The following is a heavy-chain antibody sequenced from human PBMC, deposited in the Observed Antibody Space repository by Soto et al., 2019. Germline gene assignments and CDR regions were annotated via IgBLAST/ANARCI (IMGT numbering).Heavy chain of an antibody. J-gene: IGHJ4*02. D-gene: IGHD5-18*01. V-gene: IGHV4-59*01. CDR3: ARDNGYSYGYTLDH. CDR1: GGSISSYY. CDR2: IYYSGST. Sequence: PSETQSLTCTVSGGSISSYYWSWIRQPPGKGLEWIGYIYYSGSTNYNPSLKSRVTISVDTSKNQFSLKLSSVTAADTAVYYCARDNGYSYGYTLDHWGQGTLVTVS.